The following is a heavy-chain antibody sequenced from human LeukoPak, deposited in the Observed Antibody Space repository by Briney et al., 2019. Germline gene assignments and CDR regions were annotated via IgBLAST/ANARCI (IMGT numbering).Heavy chain of an antibody. J-gene: IGHJ6*03. CDR2: IIPILGIA. V-gene: IGHV1-69*04. Sequence: SVKVSCKASGGTFSSYAISWVRQAPGQGLEWMGRIIPILGIANYAQKFQGRVTITADESTSTAYMELSSLRSEDTAVYYCARSSAYYHYMDVWGKGTTVTVSS. CDR1: GGTFSSYA. D-gene: IGHD3-16*01. CDR3: ARSSAYYHYMDV.